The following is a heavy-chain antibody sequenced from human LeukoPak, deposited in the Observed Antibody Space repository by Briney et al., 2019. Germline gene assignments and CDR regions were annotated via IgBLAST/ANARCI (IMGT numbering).Heavy chain of an antibody. Sequence: PGGSLRLSCAASGFTFSGSAMHWVRQASGKGLEWVGRIRSKANSYATAYAASVKGRFTISRDDSKNTAYLQMSSLKTEDTAVYYCTRLVYYDSSGYFYYFDYWGQGTLVTVSS. J-gene: IGHJ4*02. CDR1: GFTFSGSA. V-gene: IGHV3-73*01. CDR3: TRLVYYDSSGYFYYFDY. CDR2: IRSKANSYAT. D-gene: IGHD3-22*01.